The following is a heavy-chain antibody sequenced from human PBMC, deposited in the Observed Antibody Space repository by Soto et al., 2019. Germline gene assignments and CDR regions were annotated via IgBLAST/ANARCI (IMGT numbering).Heavy chain of an antibody. V-gene: IGHV3-23*01. Sequence: GGSLRLSCAASGFTFSSYAMSWVRQAPGKGLEWVSAISGSGGSTYYADSVKGRFTISRDNSKNTLYLQMNSLRAEDTAVYYCAKGGQGPDSSGYFDYWGQGTLVTVSS. D-gene: IGHD3-22*01. CDR1: GFTFSSYA. J-gene: IGHJ4*02. CDR3: AKGGQGPDSSGYFDY. CDR2: ISGSGGST.